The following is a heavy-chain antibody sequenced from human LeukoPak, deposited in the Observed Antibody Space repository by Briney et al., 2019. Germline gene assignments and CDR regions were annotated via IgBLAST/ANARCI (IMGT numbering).Heavy chain of an antibody. D-gene: IGHD3-9*01. J-gene: IGHJ3*02. CDR1: GYTFTGYY. CDR3: ARDRGDILTGYHVIDAFDI. CDR2: INPNSGGT. V-gene: IGHV1-2*02. Sequence: ASVKVSCKASGYTFTGYYMHWVRQAPGQGLEWTGWINPNSGGTNYAQKFQGRVTMTRDTSISTAYMELSRLRSDDTAVYYCARDRGDILTGYHVIDAFDIWGQGTLVTVS.